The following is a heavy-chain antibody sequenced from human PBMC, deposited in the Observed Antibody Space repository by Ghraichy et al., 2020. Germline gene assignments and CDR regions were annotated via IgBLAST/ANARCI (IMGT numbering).Heavy chain of an antibody. CDR2: INHSGST. CDR3: ARDESSGRIKIRGKRHNWFDP. J-gene: IGHJ5*02. V-gene: IGHV4-34*01. CDR1: GGSFSGYY. Sequence: SETLSLTCAVYGGSFSGYYWSWIRQPPGKGLEWIGEINHSGSTNYNPSLKSRVTISVDTSKNQFSLKLSSVTAADTAVYYCARDESSGRIKIRGKRHNWFDPWGQGTLVTVSS. D-gene: IGHD6-19*01.